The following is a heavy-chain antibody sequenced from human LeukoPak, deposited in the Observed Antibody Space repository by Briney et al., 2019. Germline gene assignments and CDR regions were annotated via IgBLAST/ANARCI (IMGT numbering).Heavy chain of an antibody. CDR3: ARRLKGDDSFDI. CDR1: GYTFTGYY. CDR2: INPNSGGT. Sequence: ASVKVSCKASGYTFTGYYMHWVRQAPGQGLEWMGWINPNSGGTDYAQKFQGRVTMTRDTSISTAYMELSRLRSDDTAIYYCARRLKGDDSFDIWGQGTMVTVSS. J-gene: IGHJ3*02. V-gene: IGHV1-2*02. D-gene: IGHD3-16*01.